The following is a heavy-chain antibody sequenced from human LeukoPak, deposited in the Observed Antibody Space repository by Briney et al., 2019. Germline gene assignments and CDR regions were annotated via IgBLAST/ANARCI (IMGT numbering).Heavy chain of an antibody. CDR3: ARSGAYDSSGYHEY. D-gene: IGHD3-22*01. CDR2: IYYSGST. V-gene: IGHV4-59*01. CDR1: GGSISRYY. Sequence: SETLSLTCTVSGGSISRYYWSWLRQPPGKGLEWIGYIYYSGSTKYNPSLKSRVTISLDTSKNEISLKLNSVTAADTAVYYCARSGAYDSSGYHEYWGQRTLVTVSS. J-gene: IGHJ4*02.